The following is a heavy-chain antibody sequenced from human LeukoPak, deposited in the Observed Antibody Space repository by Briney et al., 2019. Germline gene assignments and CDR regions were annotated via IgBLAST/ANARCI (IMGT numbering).Heavy chain of an antibody. CDR1: GFTVSGNY. J-gene: IGHJ4*02. Sequence: GGSLRLSCAASGFTVSGNYMSWVRRAPGKGLEWVAIIYSGGFTSYADSVKGRFTISRDNSKNTVYLQMNSLRVEDTAVYYCARDPYNYDSGTNDYWGQGTLVTVSS. CDR3: ARDPYNYDSGTNDY. CDR2: IYSGGFT. D-gene: IGHD3-10*01. V-gene: IGHV3-66*01.